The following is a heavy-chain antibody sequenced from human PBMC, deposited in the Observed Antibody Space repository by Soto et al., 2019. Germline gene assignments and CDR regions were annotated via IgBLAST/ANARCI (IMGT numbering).Heavy chain of an antibody. J-gene: IGHJ5*02. CDR3: ARNSGWYKKWFAP. Sequence: GASVKVSCKASGYTFTSYAMHWVRQAPGQRLEWMGWINAGNGNTKYSQKFQGRVTITRDTSASTAYMELSSLRSEDTAVYYCARNSGWYKKWFAPWGQGTLVTVSS. CDR1: GYTFTSYA. V-gene: IGHV1-3*01. D-gene: IGHD6-19*01. CDR2: INAGNGNT.